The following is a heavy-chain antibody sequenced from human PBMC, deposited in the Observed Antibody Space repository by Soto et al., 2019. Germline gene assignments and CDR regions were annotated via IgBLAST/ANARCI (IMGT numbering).Heavy chain of an antibody. J-gene: IGHJ6*02. CDR2: IYYSGST. V-gene: IGHV4-59*01. CDR3: AGSSIAAPYYYGMDV. CDR1: GGSISSYY. Sequence: TSETLSLTCTVSGGSISSYYWSWIRQPPGKGLEWIGYIYYSGSTNYNPSLKSRVTISVDTSKNQFSLKLSSVTAADTAVYYCAGSSIAAPYYYGMDVWGQGTTVTVSS. D-gene: IGHD6-6*01.